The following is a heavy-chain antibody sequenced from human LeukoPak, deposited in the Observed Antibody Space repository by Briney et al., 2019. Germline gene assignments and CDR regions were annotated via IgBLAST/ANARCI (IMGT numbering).Heavy chain of an antibody. Sequence: PGGSLRLSCAASGFTFSSYGMHWVRQAPGKGLEWVAVIWYDGSNKYYADSVKGRFTIPRDNSKNTLYLQMNSLRAEDTAVYYCARSDILTGYYPDDAFDIWGQGTMVTVSS. V-gene: IGHV3-33*01. D-gene: IGHD3-9*01. CDR2: IWYDGSNK. J-gene: IGHJ3*02. CDR1: GFTFSSYG. CDR3: ARSDILTGYYPDDAFDI.